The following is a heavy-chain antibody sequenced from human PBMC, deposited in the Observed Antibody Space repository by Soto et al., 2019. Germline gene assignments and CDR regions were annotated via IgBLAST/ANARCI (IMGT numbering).Heavy chain of an antibody. CDR3: TRAQFEFGSYFGLDV. V-gene: IGHV1-8*01. CDR2: MNPDSENT. Sequence: QVHLVQSGAEVKQPGASVRVSCKASGSTFTNYDITWVRQATGQGLEWMGWMNPDSENTGSPQTFQGRVTMTVNTSRNTAYMELTSLRSEDTAVYYCTRAQFEFGSYFGLDVWGQGTTVTVSS. D-gene: IGHD3-10*01. CDR1: GSTFTNYD. J-gene: IGHJ6*02.